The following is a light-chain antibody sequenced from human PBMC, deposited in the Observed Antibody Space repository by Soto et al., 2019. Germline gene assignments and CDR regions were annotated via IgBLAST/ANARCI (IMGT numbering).Light chain of an antibody. CDR3: QQYNSWPLT. J-gene: IGKJ4*01. V-gene: IGKV1-5*01. CDR2: DAS. Sequence: IQIPQSPSTLAASVGDRVTITCRASQSISSWLAWYQQKPGKAPKLLIYDASSLESGVPSRFSGSGSGTEFTLTISSLQSEDFAVYYCQQYNSWPLTFGGGTKVDIK. CDR1: QSISSW.